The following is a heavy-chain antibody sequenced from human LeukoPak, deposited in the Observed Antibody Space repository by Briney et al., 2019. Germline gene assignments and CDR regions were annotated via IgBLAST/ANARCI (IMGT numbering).Heavy chain of an antibody. CDR2: INDDGKNT. CDR1: GFTFSSFW. Sequence: GGSLRLSCATSGFTFSSFWMHWVRQVPGKGLVWVSCINDDGKNTSYADSVKGRFTISRDNAKNTLYLQMSSLRAEDTAIYYCVYSGYDWTYYFDWWGQGTLVTVSS. CDR3: VYSGYDWTYYFDW. D-gene: IGHD5-12*01. V-gene: IGHV3-74*01. J-gene: IGHJ4*02.